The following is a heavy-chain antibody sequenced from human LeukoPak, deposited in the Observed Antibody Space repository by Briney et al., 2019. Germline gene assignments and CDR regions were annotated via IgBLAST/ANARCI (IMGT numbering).Heavy chain of an antibody. CDR1: GYSFTNYW. CDR3: ATGRYCSGGICYSSLGF. Sequence: GESLKISCKGSGYSFTNYWIGWVRQMPGKGLEWMGIIYPGGSNTRYSPSFQGQVTISVDKSVTTAYLQWSSLKASDTAVYYCATGRYCSGGICYSSLGFWGQGTLVTVSS. CDR2: IYPGGSNT. D-gene: IGHD2-15*01. V-gene: IGHV5-51*01. J-gene: IGHJ4*01.